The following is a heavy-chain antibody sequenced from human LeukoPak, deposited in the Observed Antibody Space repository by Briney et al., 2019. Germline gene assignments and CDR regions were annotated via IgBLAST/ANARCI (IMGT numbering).Heavy chain of an antibody. Sequence: GGSLRLSCAACGFTFSSYGMHWVRQAPGKGLEWVAFIRYDGSNKYYADSVKGRFTISRDNSKNTLYLQMNSLRTEDTAMYYCAKERYDFWSGYYSPTPYFDYWGQGTLVTVSS. J-gene: IGHJ4*02. CDR3: AKERYDFWSGYYSPTPYFDY. V-gene: IGHV3-30*02. D-gene: IGHD3-3*01. CDR2: IRYDGSNK. CDR1: GFTFSSYG.